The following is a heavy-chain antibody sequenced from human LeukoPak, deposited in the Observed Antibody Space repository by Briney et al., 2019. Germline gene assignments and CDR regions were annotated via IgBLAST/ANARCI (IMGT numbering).Heavy chain of an antibody. CDR2: ISGSCTTI. J-gene: IGHJ3*01. V-gene: IGHV3-48*03. Sequence: GGSLRLSCAASGFTFTIYEMGWVRQAPGMGLEWVSYISGSCTTIYYADSVKGRFTFSRDNAKNSLYLQMNSLRVGDTAVYYCARGGKPRAFDVWGQGTVVTVSS. CDR3: ARGGKPRAFDV. CDR1: GFTFTIYE.